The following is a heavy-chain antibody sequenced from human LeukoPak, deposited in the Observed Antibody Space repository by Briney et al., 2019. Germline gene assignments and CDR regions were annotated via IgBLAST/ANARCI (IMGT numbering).Heavy chain of an antibody. D-gene: IGHD2/OR15-2a*01. Sequence: SETLSLTCTVSGGSISSYYWSWIRQPPGKGLEWIGYIYFSGSTNFNPSLKSRVTISVDTSKNQFSLKLSSVTAADTALYYCARGFTLFDPWGQGTLVTVSS. CDR2: IYFSGST. CDR1: GGSISSYY. CDR3: ARGFTLFDP. J-gene: IGHJ5*02. V-gene: IGHV4-59*01.